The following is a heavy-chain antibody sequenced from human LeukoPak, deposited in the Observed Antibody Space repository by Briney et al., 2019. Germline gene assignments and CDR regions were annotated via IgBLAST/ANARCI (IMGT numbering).Heavy chain of an antibody. CDR1: GGSISSSSYY. D-gene: IGHD5-18*01. CDR2: IYYSGST. V-gene: IGHV4-39*07. Sequence: SETLSLTCTVSGGSISSSSYYWGWIRQPPGKGLEWIGSIYYSGSTYYNPSLKSRVTISVDTSKNQFSLKLSSVTAADTAVYYCARDLFNTATLDHWGQGTLVTVSS. CDR3: ARDLFNTATLDH. J-gene: IGHJ4*02.